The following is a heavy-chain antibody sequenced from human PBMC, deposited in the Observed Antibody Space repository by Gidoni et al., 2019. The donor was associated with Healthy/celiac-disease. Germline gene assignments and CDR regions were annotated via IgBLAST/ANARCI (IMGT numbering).Heavy chain of an antibody. D-gene: IGHD1-26*01. CDR3: SIVGAINYYYYGMDV. V-gene: IGHV5-51*03. CDR2: IYPGDSDT. CDR1: GYSFTSYW. Sequence: EVQLVQSGAEANKPGESLKISCKGSGYSFTSYWIGWVRQMPGKGLEWMGIIYPGDSDTRYSPSFQGQVTISADKSISTAYLQWSSLKASDTAMYYCSIVGAINYYYYGMDVWGQGTTVTVSS. J-gene: IGHJ6*02.